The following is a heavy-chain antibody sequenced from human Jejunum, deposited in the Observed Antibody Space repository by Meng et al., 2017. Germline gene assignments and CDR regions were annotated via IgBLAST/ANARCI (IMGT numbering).Heavy chain of an antibody. CDR2: IYYSGST. D-gene: IGHD1-1*01. V-gene: IGHV4-31*01. Sequence: HLQESGPGLVHPSQTLSLTCTLSGASMSSGNYYWTWIRQHPGKGLEWIGYIYYSGSTYYNPSLQSLVTISIDMSENQFSLKLTSVTAADTAVYYCARVNWTSSYWYFDLWGRGTLVTVSS. CDR1: GASMSSGNYY. J-gene: IGHJ2*01. CDR3: ARVNWTSSYWYFDL.